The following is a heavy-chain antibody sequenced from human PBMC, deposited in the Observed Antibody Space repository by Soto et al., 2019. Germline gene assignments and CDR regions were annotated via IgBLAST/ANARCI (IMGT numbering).Heavy chain of an antibody. Sequence: EVQLVESGGGLVKPGGSLRLSCAASGFTFSSYSMHWVRQAPGKGLEWVSSISSSSTDIYYADSVKGRFTISRDNAKNSLYLQRKRMRAAEPAVYYCARVKLGYDDVDTWGQGTMVTVSS. CDR1: GFTFSSYS. D-gene: IGHD6-6*01. J-gene: IGHJ3*02. CDR3: ARVKLGYDDVDT. V-gene: IGHV3-21*01. CDR2: ISSSSTDI.